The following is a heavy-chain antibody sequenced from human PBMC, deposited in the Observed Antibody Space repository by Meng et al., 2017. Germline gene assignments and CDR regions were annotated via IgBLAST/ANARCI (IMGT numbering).Heavy chain of an antibody. Sequence: SCAASGFTFSSYGMHWVRQAPGKGLEWVAVIWYDGSNKYYADSVKGRFTISRDNSKNTLYLQMNSLRAEDTAVYYCARDVEGVMVRGVITYWGQGTLVTVSS. CDR3: ARDVEGVMVRGVITY. J-gene: IGHJ4*02. CDR1: GFTFSSYG. CDR2: IWYDGSNK. D-gene: IGHD3-10*01. V-gene: IGHV3-33*01.